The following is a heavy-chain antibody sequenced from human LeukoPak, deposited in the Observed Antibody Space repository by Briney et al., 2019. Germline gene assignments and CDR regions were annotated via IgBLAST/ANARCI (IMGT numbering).Heavy chain of an antibody. V-gene: IGHV1-2*02. CDR1: GYTFTYYY. J-gene: IGHJ4*02. CDR3: ARASVENTLRIDDY. Sequence: ASVKVSCKASGYTFTYYYMHWVRQAPGQGLEWMGGINPYSGDTNYAQKFQGRVTMTRDTSITTAYMDLSRLKSDDTAVYYCARASVENTLRIDDYWGQGTLVTVSS. D-gene: IGHD2-15*01. CDR2: INPYSGDT.